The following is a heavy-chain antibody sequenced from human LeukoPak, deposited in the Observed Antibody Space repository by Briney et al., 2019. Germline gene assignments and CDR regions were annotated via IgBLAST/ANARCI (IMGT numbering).Heavy chain of an antibody. CDR3: ARNSHGYGSGWQQFNFDY. V-gene: IGHV1-18*01. D-gene: IGHD6-19*01. J-gene: IGHJ4*02. Sequence: ASVKVSCKASGYTFTNYGITWVRQAPGQGLEWMGWINTYNGNTNYAQRLQGRVTMTTDTTTSTAYMELRGLRSDDTAIYYCARNSHGYGSGWQQFNFDYWGQGTLVTVYS. CDR2: INTYNGNT. CDR1: GYTFTNYG.